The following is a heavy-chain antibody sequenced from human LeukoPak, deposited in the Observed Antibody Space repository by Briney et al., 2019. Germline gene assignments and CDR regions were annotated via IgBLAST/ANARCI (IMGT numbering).Heavy chain of an antibody. J-gene: IGHJ4*02. CDR3: AKSSYYDSSGYYREYYFDC. D-gene: IGHD3-22*01. CDR1: GFTFSSYG. CDR2: IWYDGSNK. V-gene: IGHV3-33*06. Sequence: GGSLRLSCAASGFTFSSYGMHWVRQAPGKGLEWVAVIWYDGSNKYYADSVKGRLTISRDNSKNTLYLQMSSLRAGDTAVYYCAKSSYYDSSGYYREYYFDCWGQGTLVTVSS.